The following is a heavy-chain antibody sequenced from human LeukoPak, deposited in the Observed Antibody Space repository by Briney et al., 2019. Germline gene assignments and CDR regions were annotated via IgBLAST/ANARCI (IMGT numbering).Heavy chain of an antibody. CDR1: GFTFSSYA. V-gene: IGHV3-43*01. Sequence: PGGSLRLSCAASGFTFSSYAMHWVRQAPGKGLEWVSLISWDGGSTYYADSVKGRFTISRDNSKNSLYLQMNSLRTEDTALYYCAKDMERITMIVVPLDYWGQGTLVTVSS. CDR3: AKDMERITMIVVPLDY. CDR2: ISWDGGST. J-gene: IGHJ4*02. D-gene: IGHD3-22*01.